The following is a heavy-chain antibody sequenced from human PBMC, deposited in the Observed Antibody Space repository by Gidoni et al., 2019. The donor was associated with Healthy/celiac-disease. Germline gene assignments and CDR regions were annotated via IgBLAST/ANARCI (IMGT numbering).Heavy chain of an antibody. D-gene: IGHD4-4*01. CDR2: IYPSGST. CDR3: ARGDLGRVGDYSSPWYYYGMDV. J-gene: IGHJ6*02. V-gene: IGHV4-4*02. Sequence: QVQLQESGPGLVKPSGTLSLTCAVSGGSTSSSNWWSWVRQPPGKGLEWIGEIYPSGSTNYNPSLKRRVTISVDKSKNQFSLKLSSVTAADTAVYYCARGDLGRVGDYSSPWYYYGMDVWGQGTTVTVSS. CDR1: GGSTSSSNW.